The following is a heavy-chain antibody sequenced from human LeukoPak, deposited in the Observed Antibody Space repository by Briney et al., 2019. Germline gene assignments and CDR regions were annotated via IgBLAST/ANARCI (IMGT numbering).Heavy chain of an antibody. D-gene: IGHD3-22*01. CDR3: ARDVVSGAPGHDY. V-gene: IGHV3-7*03. J-gene: IGHJ4*01. CDR1: GFTFSDYW. CDR2: IKQTGSEK. Sequence: GGSLRLSCAASGFTFSDYWMSWVRQAPGKGLEWLANIKQTGSEKYYLDSVKGRFTITRDNAKNSLYLQLNSLRAEDTAIYYCARDVVSGAPGHDYWGQEPWSPSPQ.